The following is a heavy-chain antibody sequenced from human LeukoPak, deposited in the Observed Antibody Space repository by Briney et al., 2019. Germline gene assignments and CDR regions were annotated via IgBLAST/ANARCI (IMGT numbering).Heavy chain of an antibody. CDR1: GGTFSSYA. V-gene: IGHV1-69*13. Sequence: SVTVSCTASGGTFSSYAISWVRQAPGQGLEWMGGIIPIFGTANYAQKFQGRVTITADESTSTAYMELSSLRSEDTAVYYCARGKFYYYDSSGYYGTFDYWGQGTLVTVSS. CDR3: ARGKFYYYDSSGYYGTFDY. J-gene: IGHJ4*02. D-gene: IGHD3-22*01. CDR2: IIPIFGTA.